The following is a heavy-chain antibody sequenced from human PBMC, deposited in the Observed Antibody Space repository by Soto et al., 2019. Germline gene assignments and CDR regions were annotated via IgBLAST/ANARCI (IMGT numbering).Heavy chain of an antibody. CDR2: INHRGST. CDR3: ARGPSPVGDY. J-gene: IGHJ4*01. D-gene: IGHD1-26*01. CDR1: VESFSGYY. Sequence: TSETLSLTCAVYVESFSGYYWSWIRQPPGKGLEWIGEINHRGSTNYNPSLKSRVSMSVDTSKNQFSLKLSSVTVADTAVYYCARGPSPVGDYWGHGTLVTVSS. V-gene: IGHV4-34*01.